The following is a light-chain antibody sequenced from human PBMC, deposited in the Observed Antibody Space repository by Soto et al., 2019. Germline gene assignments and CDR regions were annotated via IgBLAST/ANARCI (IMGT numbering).Light chain of an antibody. Sequence: EIVMTQSPATLSVSPGGRATLSCRASQSISGTLAWYQQKPGQAPRLLIHGASTRAPGFPARFSGSGSGTDFTPTISSLQSEAFEVYYCQQYNDWPCTLGQGTKVGIK. CDR3: QQYNDWPCT. CDR2: GAS. J-gene: IGKJ1*01. V-gene: IGKV3-15*01. CDR1: QSISGT.